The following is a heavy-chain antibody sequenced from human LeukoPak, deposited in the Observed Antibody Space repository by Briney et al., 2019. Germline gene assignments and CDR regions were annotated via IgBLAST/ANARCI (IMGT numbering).Heavy chain of an antibody. D-gene: IGHD2/OR15-2a*01. CDR3: ARDLRAELSHLSGSDY. V-gene: IGHV1-18*01. CDR2: ISAYNGNT. CDR1: GYTFTSYG. J-gene: IGHJ4*02. Sequence: ASVKVSCKASGYTFTSYGISWVRQAPGQELEWMGWISAYNGNTNYAQKLQGRVTMTTDTSTSTAYMELRSLRSDDTAVYYCARDLRAELSHLSGSDYWGQGTLVIVSS.